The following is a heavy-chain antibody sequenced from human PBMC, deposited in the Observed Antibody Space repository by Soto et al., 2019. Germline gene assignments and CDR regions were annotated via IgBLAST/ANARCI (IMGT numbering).Heavy chain of an antibody. CDR2: IYSGGDT. V-gene: IGHV3-53*01. CDR1: WLNVSTNY. Sequence: GSLRLSCAASWLNVSTNYMSWVRQAPGKGLEWVSVIYSGGDTSYADSVKGRFAISRDNSKNTVFLQMNRLRVEDTAVYYCARDWGGNAGLHWYFDLWGRGTLVTVSS. D-gene: IGHD3-16*01. CDR3: ARDWGGNAGLHWYFDL. J-gene: IGHJ2*01.